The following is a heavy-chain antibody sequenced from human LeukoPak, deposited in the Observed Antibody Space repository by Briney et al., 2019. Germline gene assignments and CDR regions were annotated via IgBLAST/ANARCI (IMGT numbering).Heavy chain of an antibody. CDR1: GFTFSSYS. J-gene: IGHJ3*02. Sequence: GGSLRLSCAASGFTFSSYSMNWVRQAPGKGLEWVSSISSSSSYIYYADSVKGRFTISRDNAKNSLYLQMNSLRAEDTAVYYCARSHQGADAFDIWGQRTMVTVSS. V-gene: IGHV3-21*01. CDR3: ARSHQGADAFDI. CDR2: ISSSSSYI. D-gene: IGHD1-26*01.